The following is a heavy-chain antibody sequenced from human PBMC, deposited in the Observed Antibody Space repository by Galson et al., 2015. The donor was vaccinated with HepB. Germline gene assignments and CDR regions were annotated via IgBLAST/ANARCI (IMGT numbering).Heavy chain of an antibody. J-gene: IGHJ6*02. V-gene: IGHV1-69*06. CDR1: GGTFSSYA. CDR2: IIPISGTA. D-gene: IGHD2-2*01. CDR3: ARGFQLLELDYYYYGMDV. Sequence: SVKVSCKASGGTFSSYAISWVRQAPGQGLEWMGGIIPISGTANYAQKFQGRVTITADKSTSTAYMELSSLRSEDTAVYYCARGFQLLELDYYYYGMDVWGQGTTVTVSS.